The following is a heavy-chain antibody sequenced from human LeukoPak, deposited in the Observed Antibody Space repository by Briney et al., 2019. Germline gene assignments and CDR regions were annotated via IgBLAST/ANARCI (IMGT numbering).Heavy chain of an antibody. D-gene: IGHD6-19*01. CDR3: ARGLDYYYYMDV. CDR1: GYTFTSYG. CDR2: ISAYNDNT. J-gene: IGHJ6*03. Sequence: ASVKVSCKASGYTFTSYGISWVRQAPGQGLEWMGWISAYNDNTDYAQNLLGRVTMTTDTSTSTAYMELRSLRSDDTAVYYCARGLDYYYYMDVWGKGTTVTVSS. V-gene: IGHV1-18*01.